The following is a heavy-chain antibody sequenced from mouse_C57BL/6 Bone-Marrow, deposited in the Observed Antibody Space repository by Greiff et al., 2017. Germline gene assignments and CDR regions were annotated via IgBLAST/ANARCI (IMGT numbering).Heavy chain of an antibody. Sequence: QVHVKQSGAELVRPGASVTLSCKASGYTFTDYEMHWVKQTPVHGLEWIGAIDPETGGTAYNQKFKGKAILTADTSSSTAYMELRSLTSEDSAVYYGTRGDYDYAWVAYGGQGTRVTVTA. CDR3: TRGDYDYAWVAY. V-gene: IGHV1-15*01. D-gene: IGHD2-4*01. CDR1: GYTFTDYE. CDR2: IDPETGGT. J-gene: IGHJ3*01.